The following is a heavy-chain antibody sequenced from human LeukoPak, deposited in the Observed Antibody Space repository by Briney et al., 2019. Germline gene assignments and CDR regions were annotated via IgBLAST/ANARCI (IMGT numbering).Heavy chain of an antibody. CDR2: ISYDGSNK. V-gene: IGHV3-30-3*01. J-gene: IGHJ4*02. CDR1: GFTFSSYA. D-gene: IGHD2-15*01. Sequence: GGSLRLSCAASGFTFSSYAMHWVRQAPGKGLEWVAVISYDGSNKYYADSVKGRFTISRGNSKNTLYLQMNSLRAEDTAVYYCARGGRVVLYYFDYWGQGTLVTVSS. CDR3: ARGGRVVLYYFDY.